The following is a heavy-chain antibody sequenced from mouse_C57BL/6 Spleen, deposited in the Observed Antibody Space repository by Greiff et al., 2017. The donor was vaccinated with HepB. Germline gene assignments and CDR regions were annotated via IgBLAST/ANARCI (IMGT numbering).Heavy chain of an antibody. V-gene: IGHV5-6*01. Sequence: EVKLMESGGDLVKPGGSLKLSFAASGFTFSSYGMSWVRQTPDKRLEWVATISSGGSYTYYPDSVKGRFTISRDNAKNTLYLQMSSLKSEDTAMYYCASFYYYGSQAYWGQGTLVTVSA. D-gene: IGHD1-1*01. J-gene: IGHJ3*01. CDR3: ASFYYYGSQAY. CDR1: GFTFSSYG. CDR2: ISSGGSYT.